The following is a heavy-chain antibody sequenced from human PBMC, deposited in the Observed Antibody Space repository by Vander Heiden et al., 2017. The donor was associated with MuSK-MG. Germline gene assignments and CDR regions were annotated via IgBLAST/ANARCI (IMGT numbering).Heavy chain of an antibody. Sequence: QVQLPESGPGLVKPSATLSLTCTVSGGSISSDYWSWIRQPPGKGLEWIGYIYYSGSTNYNPSLKSRVTISVDTSKNQFSLKLSSVTAADTAVYYCARERMGASGYWGQGTLVTVSS. V-gene: IGHV4-59*01. CDR3: ARERMGASGY. D-gene: IGHD1-26*01. CDR1: GGSISSDY. J-gene: IGHJ4*02. CDR2: IYYSGST.